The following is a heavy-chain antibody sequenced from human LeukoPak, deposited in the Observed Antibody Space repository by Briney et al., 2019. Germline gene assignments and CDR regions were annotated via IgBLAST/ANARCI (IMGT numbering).Heavy chain of an antibody. J-gene: IGHJ6*02. CDR3: AGLLSGSYHYYYYGMDV. V-gene: IGHV4-34*01. CDR1: GGSFSGYY. Sequence: SETLSLTCAVYGGSFSGYYWSWIRQPPGKGLEWIGEINHSGSTNYNPSLKSRVTISVDTSKNQFSLKLSSVTAADTAVYYCAGLLSGSYHYYYYGMDVWGQGTTVTVSS. D-gene: IGHD1-26*01. CDR2: INHSGST.